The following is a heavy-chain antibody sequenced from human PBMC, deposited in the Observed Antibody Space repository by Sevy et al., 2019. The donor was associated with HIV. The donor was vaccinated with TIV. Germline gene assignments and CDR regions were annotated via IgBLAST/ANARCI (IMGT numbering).Heavy chain of an antibody. V-gene: IGHV4-31*02. CDR3: ARGQITTIGFDY. CDR2: ILYSGNP. CDR1: GFTFSSYA. Sequence: LRLSCAASGFTFSSYAMSWVRQHPGEGLEWIGYILYSGNPYYNPSLKSRLIISLDTSKNQFSLKLSSVTAADTAVYYCARGQITTIGFDYWGQGTLVTVSS. D-gene: IGHD1-1*01. J-gene: IGHJ4*02.